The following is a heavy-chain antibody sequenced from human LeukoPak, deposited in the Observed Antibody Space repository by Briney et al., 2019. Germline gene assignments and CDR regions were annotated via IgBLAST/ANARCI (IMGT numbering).Heavy chain of an antibody. CDR1: GYTFTNYD. V-gene: IGHV1-8*01. CDR3: AIETMLRGVSAV. Sequence: ASVKVSCKASGYTFTNYDINWVRQATGQGLEWMGWMNPNSGNTGYAQKFQGRVTMTRNTSISTAYMELSSLRSEDTAVYYCAIETMLRGVSAVWSKGTTVTISS. J-gene: IGHJ6*04. CDR2: MNPNSGNT. D-gene: IGHD3-10*01.